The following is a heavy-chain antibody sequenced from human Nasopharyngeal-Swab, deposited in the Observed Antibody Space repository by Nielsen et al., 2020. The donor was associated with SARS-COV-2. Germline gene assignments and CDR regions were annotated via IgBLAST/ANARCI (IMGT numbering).Heavy chain of an antibody. J-gene: IGHJ3*02. CDR2: IKQDGSEK. CDR3: ARDGLVGATTGFDI. Sequence: WIRQPPGKGLEWVANIKQDGSEKYYVDSAKGRFTISRDNAKNSLYLQMNSLRAEDTAVYYCARDGLVGATTGFDIWGQGTMVTVSS. V-gene: IGHV3-7*01. D-gene: IGHD1-26*01.